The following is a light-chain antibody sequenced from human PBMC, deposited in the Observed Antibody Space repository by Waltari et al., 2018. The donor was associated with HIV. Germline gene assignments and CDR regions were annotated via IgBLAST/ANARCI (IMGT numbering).Light chain of an antibody. CDR2: STA. CDR3: QSFDRSLGGYV. Sequence: QSVLTQSPPVSGAPGQRVTVSCPGSSSNIGAHYEVNWYPQFPGRAPKLLIYSTASRPSGVPDRFSGSKSGTSASLAITGLQPEDEAEYFCQSFDRSLGGYVFGGGTMVTVL. CDR1: SSNIGAHYE. V-gene: IGLV1-40*01. J-gene: IGLJ1*01.